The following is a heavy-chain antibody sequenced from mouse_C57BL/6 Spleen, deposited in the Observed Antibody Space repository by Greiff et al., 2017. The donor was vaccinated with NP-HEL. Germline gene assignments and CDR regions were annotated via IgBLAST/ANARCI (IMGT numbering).Heavy chain of an antibody. CDR1: GYAFTNYL. D-gene: IGHD2-4*01. V-gene: IGHV1-54*01. Sequence: VKLMESGAELVRPGTSVKVSCKASGYAFTNYLIEWVKQRPGQGLEWIGVINPGSGGTNYIEKFKGKATLTADKSSSTAYMQLSSLTSEDSAVYFGARGGLYDYDGGFAYWGQGTLVTVSA. CDR2: INPGSGGT. J-gene: IGHJ3*01. CDR3: ARGGLYDYDGGFAY.